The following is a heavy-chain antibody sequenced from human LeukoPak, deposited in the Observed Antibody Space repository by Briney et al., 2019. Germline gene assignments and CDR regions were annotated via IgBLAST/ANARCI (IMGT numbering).Heavy chain of an antibody. Sequence: SETLSLTCTVSGGFISSNSAYWSWIRQPPGKALEWIGNIYYSGTTYYNPSLKSRATVSVDTSKNQFSLKVSSVTAADTAVYYCARIRASDAFDIWGQGTVVTVFS. CDR2: IYYSGTT. CDR3: ARIRASDAFDI. CDR1: GGFISSNSAY. V-gene: IGHV4-39*01. J-gene: IGHJ3*02.